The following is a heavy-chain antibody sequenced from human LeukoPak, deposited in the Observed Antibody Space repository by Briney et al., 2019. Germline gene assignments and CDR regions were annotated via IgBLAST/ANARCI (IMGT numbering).Heavy chain of an antibody. D-gene: IGHD3-10*01. CDR2: IWYDGSNK. J-gene: IGHJ4*02. CDR3: ARSRGVRGVITYYFDY. CDR1: GFTFSSYG. Sequence: PGGSLRLSCAASGFTFSSYGMHWVRQAPGKGLEWVAVIWYDGSNKYYADSVKGRFTISRDNSKNTLYLQMNSLRAEDTAVYYCARSRGVRGVITYYFDYWGQGTLVTVSS. V-gene: IGHV3-33*01.